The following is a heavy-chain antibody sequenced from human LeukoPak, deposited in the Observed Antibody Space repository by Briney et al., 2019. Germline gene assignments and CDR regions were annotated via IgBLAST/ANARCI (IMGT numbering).Heavy chain of an antibody. D-gene: IGHD2-2*01. CDR1: GFTFGDYA. V-gene: IGHV3-9*01. Sequence: PGRSLRLSCSASGFTFGDYAMHWVRQAPGKGPEWVSGITWDSVEIAYADSVKGRFTISRDNAKKSLYLQMNSLRAEDTALYYCAREAGYCSSTSCYVYYYGMDVWGQGTTVTVSS. CDR3: AREAGYCSSTSCYVYYYGMDV. J-gene: IGHJ6*02. CDR2: ITWDSVEI.